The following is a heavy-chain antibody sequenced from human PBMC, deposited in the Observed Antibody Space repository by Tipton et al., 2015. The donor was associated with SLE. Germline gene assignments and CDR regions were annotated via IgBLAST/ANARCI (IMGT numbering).Heavy chain of an antibody. CDR2: FFYIGST. Sequence: LRLSCTVSGGSIDSDNYYWVWIRQPPGKGLEWIGSFFYIGSTHYNPSLETRVTISGDTSKNQFSLKMTSLTAADTAVYYCARVPAVYYYYMDVWGKGTTVTVSS. CDR1: GGSIDSDNYY. D-gene: IGHD2-2*01. J-gene: IGHJ6*03. V-gene: IGHV4-39*07. CDR3: ARVPAVYYYYMDV.